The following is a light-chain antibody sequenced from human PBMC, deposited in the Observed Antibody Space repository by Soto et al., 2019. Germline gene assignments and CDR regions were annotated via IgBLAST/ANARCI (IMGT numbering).Light chain of an antibody. CDR2: EVT. CDR1: SSDVGGYNY. CDR3: CSYAGSYSLV. J-gene: IGLJ2*01. Sequence: QSALTQPASVSGSPGQSITISCTGTSSDVGGYNYVSWYQQHPGKAPKLMIYEVTKRPSGVPDRFSGSKSGNTASLTISGLQAEDEADYYCCSYAGSYSLVFGGGTKVTVL. V-gene: IGLV2-11*01.